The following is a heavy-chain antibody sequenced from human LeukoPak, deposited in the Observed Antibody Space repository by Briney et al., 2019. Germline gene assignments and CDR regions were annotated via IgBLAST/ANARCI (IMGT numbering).Heavy chain of an antibody. CDR2: FDPEDGET. D-gene: IGHD3-10*01. Sequence: ASVKVSCKASGYTLTELSMHWVRQAPGKGLEWMGGFDPEDGETIYTQKFQGRVTMTEDTSTDIAFMDLSSLRSEDTAVYYCATSTMVRGYYYYYYMDVWGKGTTVTISS. CDR1: GYTLTELS. J-gene: IGHJ6*03. V-gene: IGHV1-24*01. CDR3: ATSTMVRGYYYYYYMDV.